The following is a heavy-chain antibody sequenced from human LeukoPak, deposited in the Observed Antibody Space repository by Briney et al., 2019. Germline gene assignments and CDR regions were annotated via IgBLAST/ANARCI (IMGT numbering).Heavy chain of an antibody. CDR3: ARWGRGGGAFDI. D-gene: IGHD2-15*01. V-gene: IGHV1-8*01. Sequence: ASVKVSCKASGYTFSSHDINWVRQITGQGLEWMGWMHPNNGNTGYAQRFQGRVTMTRDTSISTAYVELSSLRSEDTAVDYCARWGRGGGAFDIWGQGTMVTVSS. CDR2: MHPNNGNT. CDR1: GYTFSSHD. J-gene: IGHJ3*02.